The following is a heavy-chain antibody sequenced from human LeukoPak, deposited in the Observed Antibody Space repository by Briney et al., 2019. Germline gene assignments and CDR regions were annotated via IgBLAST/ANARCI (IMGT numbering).Heavy chain of an antibody. J-gene: IGHJ4*02. CDR3: AKDATEFGDSHFDC. CDR1: GFTFNSYG. D-gene: IGHD2-21*02. CDR2: IWNDGSHE. V-gene: IGHV3-33*06. Sequence: GGSLRLSCEVSGFTFNSYGMHWVRQAPGKGLEWVAAIWNDGSHEYYADSEKGRFTISRDNFRNTVYLQINSLRAKDTAVYYCAKDATEFGDSHFDCWGQGTLVTVSS.